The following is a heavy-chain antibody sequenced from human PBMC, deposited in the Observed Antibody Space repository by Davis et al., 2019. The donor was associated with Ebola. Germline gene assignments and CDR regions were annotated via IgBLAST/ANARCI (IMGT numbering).Heavy chain of an antibody. CDR2: ISWNSGSI. J-gene: IGHJ4*02. CDR1: GFTFDDYA. D-gene: IGHD6-13*01. Sequence: PGGSLRLSCAASGFTFDDYAMHWVRQAPGKGLEWVSGISWNSGSIGYADSVKGRFTISRDNAKNSLYLQMNSLRAEDTALYYCAKDGIYRGYSSSWYIDRLFDYWGQGTLVTVSS. CDR3: AKDGIYRGYSSSWYIDRLFDY. V-gene: IGHV3-9*01.